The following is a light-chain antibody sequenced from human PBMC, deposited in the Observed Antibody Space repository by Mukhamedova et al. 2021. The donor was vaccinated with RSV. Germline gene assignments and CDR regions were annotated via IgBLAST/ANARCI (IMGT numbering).Light chain of an antibody. CDR3: QQFNTYPIT. V-gene: IGKV1-9*01. CDR2: AAS. Sequence: GKAPKLLISAASTLQSGVPSRFSGSGSGTDFTLTINSLQAEDFATYYCQQFNTYPITFGHWTRL. J-gene: IGKJ5*01.